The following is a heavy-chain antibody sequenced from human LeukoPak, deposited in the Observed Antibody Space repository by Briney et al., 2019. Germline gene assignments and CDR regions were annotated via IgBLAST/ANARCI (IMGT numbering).Heavy chain of an antibody. D-gene: IGHD1-26*01. Sequence: GGPLRLSCAASGFNFSSYTMHWVRHSPGKGLEWMTGIWYEGSIQYYTDSVKGRFTVFGDNSENTLYLQMNSLRVDDTAVYYCAKDWDGGAFDIWGQGTMVTVSS. CDR3: AKDWDGGAFDI. V-gene: IGHV3-33*03. CDR1: GFNFSSYT. J-gene: IGHJ3*02. CDR2: IWYEGSIQ.